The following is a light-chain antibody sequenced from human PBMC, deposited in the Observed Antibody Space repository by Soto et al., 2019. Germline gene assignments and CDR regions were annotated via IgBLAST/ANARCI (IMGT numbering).Light chain of an antibody. CDR3: QQYGSSVT. V-gene: IGKV3-15*01. CDR1: QSVSRN. J-gene: IGKJ4*01. CDR2: GVS. Sequence: EIVMTQSPATLSVSPGERATLFCRASQSVSRNSAWHQQKPGQAPRLLIYGVSTRATGVPARFSGSGSGTEFTLTISSLQSEDFAVYYCQQYGSSVTFGGGTKVDIK.